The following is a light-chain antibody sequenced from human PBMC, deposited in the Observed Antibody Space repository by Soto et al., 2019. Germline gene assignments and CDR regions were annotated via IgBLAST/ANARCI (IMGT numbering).Light chain of an antibody. CDR3: SSNAGSIVI. J-gene: IGLJ2*01. CDR1: SSDVGGYNY. V-gene: IGLV2-8*01. CDR2: EVT. Sequence: QSVLTQPPSASGSPGQSVTISCTGTSSDVGGYNYVSWYQQHPGKTPKLMIYEVTKRPSGVPDRFSGSKSGNTASLTVSGLQPEDEADYYCSSNAGSIVIFGGGTKVTVL.